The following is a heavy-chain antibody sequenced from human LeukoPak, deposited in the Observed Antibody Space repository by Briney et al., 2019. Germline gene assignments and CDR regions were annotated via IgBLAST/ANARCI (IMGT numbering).Heavy chain of an antibody. V-gene: IGHV3-33*02. D-gene: IGHD1-26*01. CDR1: GFTFRNYG. J-gene: IGHJ6*02. CDR2: IWYDGSNK. Sequence: GGSLSLSCAASGFTFRNYGMYWVRQAPGKGLEWVAIIWYDGSNKYYTDSAKGRFTISRDNSKNTLFLQMNSLRVEDTAVYYCVRHTGSFPLGGMDVWGQGTTVTVSS. CDR3: VRHTGSFPLGGMDV.